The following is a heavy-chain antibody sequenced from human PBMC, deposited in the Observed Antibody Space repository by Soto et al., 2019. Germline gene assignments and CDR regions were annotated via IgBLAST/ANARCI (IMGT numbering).Heavy chain of an antibody. J-gene: IGHJ4*02. Sequence: GGSLRLSCAASGFTFSNDAMHWVRQAPGKGLEWVAVITYDGFTQNYADSVRGRFTVSRDNSKSTLSLQMNSLRPDDTAVYYCGRGPFSSSYIDYWGQGTLVTVSS. CDR3: GRGPFSSSYIDY. D-gene: IGHD6-6*01. CDR1: GFTFSNDA. CDR2: ITYDGFTQ. V-gene: IGHV3-30*03.